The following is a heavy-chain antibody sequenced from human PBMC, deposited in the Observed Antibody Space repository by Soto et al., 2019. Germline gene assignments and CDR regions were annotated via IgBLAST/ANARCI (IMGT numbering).Heavy chain of an antibody. D-gene: IGHD2-15*01. J-gene: IGHJ5*02. CDR3: ARKGTPQDNCFDP. V-gene: IGHV3-33*01. CDR2: IWYDGSNK. CDR1: GLTFSSYG. Sequence: GGSLRLSCAASGLTFSSYGMHWVRQAPGKGLEWVAVIWYDGSNKYYADSVKGRFTISRDNSKNTLYLQMNSLRAEDTAVYYCARKGTPQDNCFDPWGQGTLVTVSS.